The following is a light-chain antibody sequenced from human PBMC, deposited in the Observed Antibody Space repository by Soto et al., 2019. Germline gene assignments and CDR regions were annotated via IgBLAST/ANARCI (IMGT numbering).Light chain of an antibody. V-gene: IGKV3-15*01. Sequence: ETVMTQSPATLSVSPGERATLSCRASRSISSYLAWYQQKPGQPPRLLIYGASTRATGIPARFSGSGSGTEFTITISSLQSEDFALYYCQQYNNWPLWTFGQGTKVEI. CDR2: GAS. CDR3: QQYNNWPLWT. J-gene: IGKJ1*01. CDR1: RSISSY.